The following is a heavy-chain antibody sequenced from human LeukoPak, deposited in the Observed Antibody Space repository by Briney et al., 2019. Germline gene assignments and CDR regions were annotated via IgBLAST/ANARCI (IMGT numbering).Heavy chain of an antibody. CDR3: ARDRRNGFDP. V-gene: IGHV3-74*01. J-gene: IGHJ5*02. CDR1: GFTFSSYW. Sequence: GSLRLSCAASGFTFSSYWMHWVRQAPGRGRVWVSRINSDGSSTSYADSVKGRFTISRDNAKNTQYLQMNSLRAEDTAVYYCARDRRNGFDPWGQGTLVTVSS. CDR2: INSDGSST.